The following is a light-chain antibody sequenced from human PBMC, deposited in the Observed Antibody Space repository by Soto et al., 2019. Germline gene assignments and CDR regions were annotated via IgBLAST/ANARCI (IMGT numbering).Light chain of an antibody. CDR2: AAS. CDR1: QAIRTA. Sequence: AIQLTQSPSSRYASVGDRVTITCRASQAIRTALGWYQQKPGKVPKLLIYAASILQSGVPSRFSGSGSGTDFTLTISSLQPEDFATYYCLLDFRYFWAVGQGTKVDSK. CDR3: LLDFRYFWA. V-gene: IGKV1-6*01. J-gene: IGKJ1*01.